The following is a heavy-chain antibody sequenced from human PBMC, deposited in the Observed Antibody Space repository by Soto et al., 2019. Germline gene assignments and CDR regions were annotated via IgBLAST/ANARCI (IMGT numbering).Heavy chain of an antibody. D-gene: IGHD2-2*02. Sequence: GGSLRLSCVASGIEFSNYAMSWVRQAPGKGLEWVSISSASGRSRYHADSVKGRFTISRDNSKNTLYLHMTNLRAEDTGVYYCAKDAIPYNGRDDAFDLWGQGTMVTVSS. J-gene: IGHJ3*01. V-gene: IGHV3-23*01. CDR2: SSASGRSR. CDR3: AKDAIPYNGRDDAFDL. CDR1: GIEFSNYA.